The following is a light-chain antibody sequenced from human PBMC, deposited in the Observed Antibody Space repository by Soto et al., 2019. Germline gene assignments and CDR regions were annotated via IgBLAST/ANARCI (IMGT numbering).Light chain of an antibody. Sequence: QSALTQPPSASGSPGQSVTISCTGTSSDVGGYNYVSWYQQHPGKAPKLMIYEVSRRPSGVSDRFSGSKSGNTASLTVSGLQAEDEADYYCSSYAGSDNQVVYVFGTGTKLTVL. J-gene: IGLJ1*01. CDR3: SSYAGSDNQVVYV. CDR1: SSDVGGYNY. V-gene: IGLV2-8*01. CDR2: EVS.